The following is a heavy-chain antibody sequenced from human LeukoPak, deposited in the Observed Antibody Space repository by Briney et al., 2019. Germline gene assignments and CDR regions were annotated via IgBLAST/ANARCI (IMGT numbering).Heavy chain of an antibody. V-gene: IGHV1-69*13. D-gene: IGHD3-10*01. CDR2: IIPIFATT. Sequence: SVKVSCKASGGTFSSYAISWVRQAPGQGLEWMGGIIPIFATTYYTQKFQGRATFTADESTSTIYMELSSLEFDDTAVYFCAKIGSENIRRGELLLRRCFLDYWGQGTLVTVSS. CDR1: GGTFSSYA. J-gene: IGHJ4*02. CDR3: AKIGSENIRRGELLLRRCFLDY.